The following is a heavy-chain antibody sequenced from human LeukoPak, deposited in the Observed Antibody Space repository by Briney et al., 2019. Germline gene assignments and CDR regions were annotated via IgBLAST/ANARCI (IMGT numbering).Heavy chain of an antibody. CDR1: GHSISSGYY. J-gene: IGHJ6*03. Sequence: SETLSLTCSVSGHSISSGYYWGWIRQPPGKGLEWIGTMYHRGSTYYNPSLKSRVTMSGDTSKNHFSLKLSSVIAADAAVYYCARHRGDNSNPRYYFYCMDVWGKGTTVTVSS. CDR2: MYHRGST. D-gene: IGHD4-11*01. CDR3: ARHRGDNSNPRYYFYCMDV. V-gene: IGHV4-38-2*01.